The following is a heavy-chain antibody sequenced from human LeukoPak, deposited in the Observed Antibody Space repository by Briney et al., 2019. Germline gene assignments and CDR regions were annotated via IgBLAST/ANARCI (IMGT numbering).Heavy chain of an antibody. J-gene: IGHJ1*01. D-gene: IGHD4-23*01. CDR2: ISGSGGST. CDR1: GFTFSSYA. V-gene: IGHV3-23*01. CDR3: ARGSTVVTSDAEYFQH. Sequence: HPGGSLRLSCAASGFTFSSYAMSWVRQAPGKGLEWVSAISGSGGSTYYADSVKGRFTISRDNSKNTLYLQMNSLRAEDTAVYYCARGSTVVTSDAEYFQHWGQGTLVTVSS.